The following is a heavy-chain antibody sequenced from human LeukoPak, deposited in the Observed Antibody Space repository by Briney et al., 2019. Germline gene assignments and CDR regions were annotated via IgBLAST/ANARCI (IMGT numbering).Heavy chain of an antibody. V-gene: IGHV4-59*01. J-gene: IGHJ4*02. CDR1: GGSISSYY. D-gene: IGHD4-23*01. CDR3: ARAVTTVVPGYYFDY. CDR2: IYYSGST. Sequence: SETLSLTCTVSGGSISSYYWSWIRQPPGKGLEWIGYIYYSGSTNYNPSLKSRVTISVDTSKNQFSLKLSSVTAADTAVYYCARAVTTVVPGYYFDYWGQGTLVTVSS.